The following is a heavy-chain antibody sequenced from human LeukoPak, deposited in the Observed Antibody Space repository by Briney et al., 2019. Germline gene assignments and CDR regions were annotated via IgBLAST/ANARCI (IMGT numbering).Heavy chain of an antibody. V-gene: IGHV4-59*01. CDR3: ARGVTSPLYAFDI. CDR1: GGSISSYY. Sequence: SETLSLTCTVSGGSISSYYWIWMRQPPGKRLEWIGYLYNTGSTNYNPSLKSRLTISVDMSKNQLSLKLSSVTAADTAVYYCARGVTSPLYAFDIWGQGTMVTVSS. J-gene: IGHJ3*02. D-gene: IGHD1-26*01. CDR2: LYNTGST.